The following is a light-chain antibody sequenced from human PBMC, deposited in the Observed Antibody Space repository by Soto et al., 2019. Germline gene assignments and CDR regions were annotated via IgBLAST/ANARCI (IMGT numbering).Light chain of an antibody. J-gene: IGKJ2*01. CDR3: QPLHTYPYT. Sequence: IQLTQSPSSLSASVGDRVTITCRASRGIASSLAWYQQKPGKAPKLLIYAASTLQSGVPSRLSVSGSGTDFTLTITSLQTEDFATYYCQPLHTYPYTFGQGTKLEIK. CDR1: RGIASS. CDR2: AAS. V-gene: IGKV1-9*01.